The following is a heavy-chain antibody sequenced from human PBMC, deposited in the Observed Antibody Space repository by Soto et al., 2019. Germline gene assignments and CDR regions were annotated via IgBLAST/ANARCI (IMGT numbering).Heavy chain of an antibody. D-gene: IGHD3-22*01. CDR3: AREPYDYDRSGHFDY. CDR1: GGSISSGDYY. Sequence: SETLSLTCTVSGGSISSGDYYWNWIRQPPGKGLEWIGYIYYSGGTYYNPSLKSRVSISVDTSKNQFSPKVSSVTAADTAGYYCAREPYDYDRSGHFDYWGQGTLVTVSS. V-gene: IGHV4-30-4*01. J-gene: IGHJ4*02. CDR2: IYYSGGT.